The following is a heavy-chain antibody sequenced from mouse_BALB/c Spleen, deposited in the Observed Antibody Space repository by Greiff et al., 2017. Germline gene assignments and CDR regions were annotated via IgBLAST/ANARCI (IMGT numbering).Heavy chain of an antibody. CDR1: GYTFTDYA. CDR3: ASHGYFDV. Sequence: VQRVESGAELVRPGVSVKISCKGSGYTFTDYAMHWVKQSHAKSLEWIGVISTYYGDASYNQKFKGKATMTVDKSSSTAYMELARLTSEDSAIYYCASHGYFDVWGAGTTVTVSS. J-gene: IGHJ1*01. CDR2: ISTYYGDA. V-gene: IGHV1S137*01.